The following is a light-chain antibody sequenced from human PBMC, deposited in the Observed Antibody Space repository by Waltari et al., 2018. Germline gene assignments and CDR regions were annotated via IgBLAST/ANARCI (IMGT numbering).Light chain of an antibody. CDR2: EVN. J-gene: IGLJ2*01. CDR1: SSDVGGPTY. CDR3: NSYAGINNLV. V-gene: IGLV2-8*01. Sequence: QSALTQPPSASGSPGQSVTIPCTGTSSDVGGPTYVAWYQQHPGKAPKLVIYEVNKRPSGVPDRFSGSKSGNTASLTVSGLQAEDEADYYCNSYAGINNLVFGGGTKLTVL.